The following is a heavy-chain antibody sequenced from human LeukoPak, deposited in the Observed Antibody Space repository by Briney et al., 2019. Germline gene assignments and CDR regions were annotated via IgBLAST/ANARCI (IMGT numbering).Heavy chain of an antibody. CDR2: ISGSGDTT. J-gene: IGHJ4*02. CDR1: GFIFSSQG. CDR3: AREDASGLDY. D-gene: IGHD2-15*01. Sequence: GGSLRLSCAASGFIFSSQGMNWVRQAPGKGLEWVSFISGSGDTTYFADSVKGRFTISRDNSKNTLYLQMNSLRAEDTAVYYCAREDASGLDYWGQGTLVTVSS. V-gene: IGHV3-23*01.